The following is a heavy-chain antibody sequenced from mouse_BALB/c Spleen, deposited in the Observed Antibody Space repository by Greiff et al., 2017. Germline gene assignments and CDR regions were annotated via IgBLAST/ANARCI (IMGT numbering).Heavy chain of an antibody. D-gene: IGHD2-4*01. Sequence: VQLQQSGAELMKPGASVKISCKATGYTFSSYWIEWVKQRPGHGLEWIGEILPGSGGTNYNEKFKGKATFTADTSTNTAYMQLSSLTSEDSAVYYCARRDYYDYYYAMDYWGQGTSVTVSS. J-gene: IGHJ4*01. CDR3: ARRDYYDYYYAMDY. CDR1: GYTFSSYW. V-gene: IGHV1-9*01. CDR2: ILPGSGGT.